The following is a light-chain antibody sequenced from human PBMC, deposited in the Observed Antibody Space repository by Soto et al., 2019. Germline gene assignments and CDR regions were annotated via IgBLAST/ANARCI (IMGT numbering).Light chain of an antibody. CDR2: AAS. CDR3: QQSYSVPLT. J-gene: IGKJ4*01. CDR1: QSISSY. Sequence: DIPMTQSPSSLSASVGDRVTITCGASQSISSYLNWYQQKPGKAPKLLIYAASSLQSGVPSRFSGSGSGTDFTLIISSLQPDDFATYYCQQSYSVPLTFGGGTKVEIK. V-gene: IGKV1-39*01.